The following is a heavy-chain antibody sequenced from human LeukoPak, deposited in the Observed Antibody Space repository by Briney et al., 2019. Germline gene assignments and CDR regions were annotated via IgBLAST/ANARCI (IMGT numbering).Heavy chain of an antibody. D-gene: IGHD4-23*01. V-gene: IGHV4-39*01. Sequence: TSETLSLTCTISGGSISSSSYYWGWIRQPPGKGLEWIGSIYYSGSTYYNPSLKSRVTISVDTSKNQFSLKLSSVTAADTAVYYCARLYDGGNIRSRSSTLFYFDYWGQGTLVTVSS. CDR3: ARLYDGGNIRSRSSTLFYFDY. CDR1: GGSISSSSYY. J-gene: IGHJ4*02. CDR2: IYYSGST.